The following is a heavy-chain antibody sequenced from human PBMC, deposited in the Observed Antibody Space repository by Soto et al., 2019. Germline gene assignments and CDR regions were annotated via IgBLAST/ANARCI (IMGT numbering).Heavy chain of an antibody. D-gene: IGHD4-17*01. CDR2: IIPIFGTT. CDR3: ATNHRAVTIDYYSYGLDV. CDR1: GGTFKTYS. Sequence: QVQLVQSGAEVKKPGSSVKVSCEASGGTFKTYSINWVRQAPGQGVEWMGGIIPIFGTTNYAQKFRGRVTITADESTSTAYMELSSLRSDDTALYYCATNHRAVTIDYYSYGLDVWGQGTTLTVSS. V-gene: IGHV1-69*01. J-gene: IGHJ6*02.